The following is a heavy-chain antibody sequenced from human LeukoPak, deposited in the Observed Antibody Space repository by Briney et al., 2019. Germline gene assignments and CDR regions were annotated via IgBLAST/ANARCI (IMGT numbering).Heavy chain of an antibody. CDR2: IYYSVST. D-gene: IGHD3-10*01. Sequence: SETLSLTCTVSGASISSTNNFWGWIRQTPGKGLEWIATIYYSVSTYYNPSLKSRVTISVDTSKNQFSLKLSSVTAADTAVYYCAREGGYYGSGNTANFDYWGQGTLVTVSS. V-gene: IGHV4-39*07. J-gene: IGHJ4*02. CDR3: AREGGYYGSGNTANFDY. CDR1: GASISSTNNF.